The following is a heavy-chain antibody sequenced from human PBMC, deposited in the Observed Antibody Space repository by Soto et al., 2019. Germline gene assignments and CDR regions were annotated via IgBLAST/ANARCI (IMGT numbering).Heavy chain of an antibody. CDR2: IIPILGET. CDR3: ARGLGGRMDD. D-gene: IGHD3-16*01. V-gene: IGHV1-69*08. CDR1: GTIFSSYT. Sequence: QVQLVQSGAEVKKPGSSVRVSCKASGTIFSSYTISWVRQAPGQGLEWMGRIIPILGETNSAQKFQGRVTLXAEKSTTTAYMELNSMRLEDTALYYCARGLGGRMDDWGQGTTVTVSS. J-gene: IGHJ6*02.